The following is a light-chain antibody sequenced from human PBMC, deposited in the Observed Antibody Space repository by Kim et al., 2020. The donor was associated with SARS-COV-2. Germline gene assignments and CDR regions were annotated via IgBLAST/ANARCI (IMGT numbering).Light chain of an antibody. J-gene: IGKJ1*01. CDR1: QTIGSS. CDR3: HQTNTLPWT. V-gene: IGKV6-21*01. CDR2: YVS. Sequence: SLTPKEKVTIPCRASQTIGSSLHWYQQKPGQSPKLLIKYVSQSFSGVPPRSSGSGSRTDFTLTINSLEAEDVATYYCHQTNTLPWTFGQGTKLEI.